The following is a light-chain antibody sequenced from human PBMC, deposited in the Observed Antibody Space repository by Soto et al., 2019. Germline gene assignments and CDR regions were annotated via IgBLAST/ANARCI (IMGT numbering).Light chain of an antibody. CDR2: GAS. CDR1: QSVSGN. CDR3: QQYNYRPPA. Sequence: EIGMTQSPATLSVSPGERAALSCRASQSVSGNLAWYQQTPGQAPRLLIYGASTRATGIPARFSGSGFGTEITRTISSLKSEDFAVYYCQQYNYRPPAFGQGTRLEIK. V-gene: IGKV3-15*01. J-gene: IGKJ5*01.